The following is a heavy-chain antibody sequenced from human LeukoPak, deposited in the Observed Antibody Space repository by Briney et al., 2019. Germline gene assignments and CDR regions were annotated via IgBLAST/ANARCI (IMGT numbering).Heavy chain of an antibody. CDR2: IYYSGST. J-gene: IGHJ1*01. CDR1: GGSISSGGYY. Sequence: SQTLCLTCTVSGGSISSGGYYWSWIRQHPGKGLEWIGYIYYSGSTYYNPSLKSRVTISVDTSKNQFSLKLSSVTAADTAVYYCARDDPPSKSIQHWGQGTLVTVSS. D-gene: IGHD6-6*01. V-gene: IGHV4-31*03. CDR3: ARDDPPSKSIQH.